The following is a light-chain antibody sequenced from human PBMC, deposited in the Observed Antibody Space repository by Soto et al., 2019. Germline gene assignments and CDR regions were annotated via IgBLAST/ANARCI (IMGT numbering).Light chain of an antibody. CDR3: QKVYSHPLA. CDR1: QNISSY. CDR2: TAS. J-gene: IGKJ3*01. Sequence: SGSLRDSDTITLRASQNISSYLSWYQHKTGEPPNFLIYTASSLQSGVPSRFSGSASGTDFTLSISSLHPEDVQTYCCQKVYSHPLAFGPGTKVDIK. V-gene: IGKV1-39*01.